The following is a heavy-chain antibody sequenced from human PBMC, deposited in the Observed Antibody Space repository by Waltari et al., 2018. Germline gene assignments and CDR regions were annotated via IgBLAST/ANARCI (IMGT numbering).Heavy chain of an antibody. Sequence: QVQLQESGPGLVKPSETLSLTCTVSGGSISSHYWRWIRQPPGKGLEWIGYIYYSGSTNYNPSLKSRVTISVDTSKNQFSLKLSSVTAADTAVYYCARDTLDLWGQGTLVTVSS. CDR1: GGSISSHY. J-gene: IGHJ4*02. CDR3: ARDTLDL. V-gene: IGHV4-59*11. D-gene: IGHD3-3*01. CDR2: IYYSGST.